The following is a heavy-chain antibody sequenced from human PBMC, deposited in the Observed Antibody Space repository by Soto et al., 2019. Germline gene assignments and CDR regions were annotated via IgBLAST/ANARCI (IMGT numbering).Heavy chain of an antibody. V-gene: IGHV4-31*03. D-gene: IGHD2-21*01. J-gene: IGHJ4*02. Sequence: QVQLQESGPGLVKPSQTLSLTGTVTGGAISSGGYYWSWIRQHPGRGLEWIGYIYYRRSTYYNPSLKSRVTRSVDTSKNQFSLKLSSVTAADTAVYYCARVVKVPRCFDSWVQGTLVAVST. CDR3: ARVVKVPRCFDS. CDR1: GGAISSGGYY. CDR2: IYYRRST.